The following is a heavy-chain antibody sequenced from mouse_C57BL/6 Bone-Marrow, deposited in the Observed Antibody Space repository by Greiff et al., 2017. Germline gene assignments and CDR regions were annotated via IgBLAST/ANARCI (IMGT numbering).Heavy chain of an antibody. J-gene: IGHJ2*01. CDR1: GFTFSDYG. CDR3: ARPGGLYFDY. V-gene: IGHV5-17*01. Sequence: VQLVASGGGLVKPGGSLKLSCAASGFTFSDYGMHWVRQAPEKGLEWVAYISSGSSTIYYADTVKGRFTISRDNAKNTLFLQMTSLRSEDTAMYYCARPGGLYFDYWGQGTTLTVSS. D-gene: IGHD3-3*01. CDR2: ISSGSSTI.